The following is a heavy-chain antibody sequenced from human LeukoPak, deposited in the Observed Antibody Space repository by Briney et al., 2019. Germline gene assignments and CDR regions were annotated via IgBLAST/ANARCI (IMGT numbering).Heavy chain of an antibody. Sequence: GASLQISCKGSGSIFTSYWIGWVRQLPGKGLEWMGIIYPGDSDTRYSPSFQGQVTISADKSISTAYLQWSSLKASDTAMYYCARLATAMVPYYFDYWGPGTLVTVSS. CDR1: GSIFTSYW. D-gene: IGHD5-18*01. CDR3: ARLATAMVPYYFDY. CDR2: IYPGDSDT. J-gene: IGHJ4*02. V-gene: IGHV5-51*01.